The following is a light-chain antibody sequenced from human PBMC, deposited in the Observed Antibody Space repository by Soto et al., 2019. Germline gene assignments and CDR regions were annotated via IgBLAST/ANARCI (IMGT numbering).Light chain of an antibody. Sequence: QSALTQPASVSGSPGQSITISCTGTSSDVGSYNFVSWYKQHPGTAPKLMIYEATRRPSGVSNRFSASKSGNTASLTISGLQAEDEADYYCCSYAGSSTWVFGGGTQLTVL. V-gene: IGLV2-23*01. CDR2: EAT. CDR1: SSDVGSYNF. J-gene: IGLJ3*02. CDR3: CSYAGSSTWV.